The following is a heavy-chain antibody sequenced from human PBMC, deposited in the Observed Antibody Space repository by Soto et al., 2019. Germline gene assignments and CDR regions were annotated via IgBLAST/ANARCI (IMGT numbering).Heavy chain of an antibody. V-gene: IGHV4-34*01. J-gene: IGHJ3*02. D-gene: IGHD3-10*01. CDR2: INHSGST. Sequence: QVQLQQWGAGLLKPSETLSLTCAVYGGSFSGYYWSWIRQPPGKGLEWIGEINHSGSTNYTPSLKSRVTISVDTSKNQFSLKLSSVTAADTAVYYCARGPYGSGSQDAFDIWGQGTMVTVSS. CDR1: GGSFSGYY. CDR3: ARGPYGSGSQDAFDI.